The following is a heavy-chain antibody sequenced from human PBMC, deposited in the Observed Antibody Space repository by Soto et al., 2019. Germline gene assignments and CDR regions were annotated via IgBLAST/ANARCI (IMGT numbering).Heavy chain of an antibody. CDR3: AKGDGDSSGKVHYYYGMDV. Sequence: ASVKVSCKASGGTFSSYAISWVRQAPGQGLEWMGGISPNFGTANYAQKFQGRVTITADESTSTAYMELRNLRYDDTAVYYCAKGDGDSSGKVHYYYGMDVWGQGSTVTVSS. V-gene: IGHV1-69*13. CDR1: GGTFSSYA. J-gene: IGHJ6*02. D-gene: IGHD6-19*01. CDR2: ISPNFGTA.